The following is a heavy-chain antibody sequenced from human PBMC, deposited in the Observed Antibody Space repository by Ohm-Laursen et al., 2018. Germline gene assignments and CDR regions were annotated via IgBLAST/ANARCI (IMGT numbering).Heavy chain of an antibody. CDR2: INQDGSDK. CDR1: GFTFSSYW. Sequence: SLRLSCAASGFTFSSYWMSWVRQAPGKGLEWVANINQDGSDKYYVDSVKGRFSVSRDNAKSSLYLQMNSLRAEDTAVYYCARGVSTYYDFWSGYASSYWGQGTLVTVSS. V-gene: IGHV3-7*01. D-gene: IGHD3-3*01. CDR3: ARGVSTYYDFWSGYASSY. J-gene: IGHJ4*02.